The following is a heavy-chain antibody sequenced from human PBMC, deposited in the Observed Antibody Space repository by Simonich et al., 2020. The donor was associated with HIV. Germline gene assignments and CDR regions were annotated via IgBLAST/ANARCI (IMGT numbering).Heavy chain of an antibody. CDR3: AREVGYYPPQLEENNAFDV. D-gene: IGHD2-8*01. CDR1: GGSFSGYY. Sequence: QVQLQQWGAGLLKPWETLSLTCAVYGGSFSGYYWTWIRQPPGKGLEWIGEITYSGRTNYNPSHKSRVTISVDTSKKQFSLKLTSVTAADTAIYFCAREVGYYPPQLEENNAFDVWGQGTMVTVSS. CDR2: ITYSGRT. V-gene: IGHV4-34*01. J-gene: IGHJ3*01.